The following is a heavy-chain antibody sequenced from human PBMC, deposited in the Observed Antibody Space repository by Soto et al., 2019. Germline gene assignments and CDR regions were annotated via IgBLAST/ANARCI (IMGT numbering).Heavy chain of an antibody. V-gene: IGHV1-46*01. CDR2: INPDTGST. Sequence: QVQLVQSGAEVKKPGASVKVSCKASGYTLTDNYIHWVRQAPGQGLEWMGIINPDTGSTSHAQKFQGRIIVTRATSTSTVYMELRSLTSEDTAVYYCARDTTVALTFHYFGMDVWGQGSTVTVSS. J-gene: IGHJ6*02. CDR1: GYTLTDNY. CDR3: ARDTTVALTFHYFGMDV. D-gene: IGHD1-1*01.